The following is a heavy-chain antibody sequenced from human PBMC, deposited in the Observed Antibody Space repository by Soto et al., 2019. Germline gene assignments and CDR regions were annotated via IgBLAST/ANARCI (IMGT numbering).Heavy chain of an antibody. CDR1: GFTFSSYA. V-gene: IGHV3-23*03. CDR3: ARGSLPYCGGDCYYFDY. D-gene: IGHD2-21*02. Sequence: EVQLLESGGGLVQPGGSLRLSCAASGFTFSSYAMSWVRQAPGKGLEWVSVIYSGGSTYYADSVKGRFTISRDNSKNTLYLQMNSLRAEDTAVYYCARGSLPYCGGDCYYFDYWGQGTLVTVSS. J-gene: IGHJ4*02. CDR2: IYSGGST.